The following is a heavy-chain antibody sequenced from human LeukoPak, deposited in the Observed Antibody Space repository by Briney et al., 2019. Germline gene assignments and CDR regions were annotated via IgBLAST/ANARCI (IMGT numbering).Heavy chain of an antibody. CDR1: GFSFGTYS. CDR3: ARDWGFYGASYFDY. D-gene: IGHD4-17*01. CDR2: IWYDGSNK. V-gene: IGHV3-33*01. Sequence: GGSLRLSCAASGFSFGTYSMHWARQVPGKGLEWVAVIWYDGSNKYYADSVKGRFTISRDNSKNTLYLQMNSLRAEDTAVYYCARDWGFYGASYFDYWGQGTLVTVSS. J-gene: IGHJ4*02.